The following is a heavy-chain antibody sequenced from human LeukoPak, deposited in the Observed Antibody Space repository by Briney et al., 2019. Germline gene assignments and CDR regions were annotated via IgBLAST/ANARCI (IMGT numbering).Heavy chain of an antibody. CDR2: ISGSGGST. Sequence: QPGGSLRLSCAASGFTFSSYAMSWVRQAPGKGLEWVSAISGSGGSTYYADSVKGRFTISRDNSKDTLYLQMNSLRAEDTAVYYCARGGFLTGVLAWDVWGQGTTVTVSS. CDR3: ARGGFLTGVLAWDV. CDR1: GFTFSSYA. D-gene: IGHD2-21*01. V-gene: IGHV3-23*01. J-gene: IGHJ6*02.